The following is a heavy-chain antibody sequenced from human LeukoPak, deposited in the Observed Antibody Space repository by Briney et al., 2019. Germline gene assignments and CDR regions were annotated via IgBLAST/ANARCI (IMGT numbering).Heavy chain of an antibody. D-gene: IGHD1-26*01. CDR3: ARDSRSYLEYYYYMDV. Sequence: ASVKVSCKASGYTFTSYGISWVRQAPGQGLEWMGWINPNSGGTNYAQKFQGRVTMTRDTSISTAYMELSRLRSDDTAVYYCARDSRSYLEYYYYMDVWGKGTTVTVSS. CDR2: INPNSGGT. CDR1: GYTFTSYG. J-gene: IGHJ6*03. V-gene: IGHV1-2*02.